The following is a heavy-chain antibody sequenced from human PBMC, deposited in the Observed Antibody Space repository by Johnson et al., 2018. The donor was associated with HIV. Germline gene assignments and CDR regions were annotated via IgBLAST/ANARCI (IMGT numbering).Heavy chain of an antibody. CDR2: IRYDGSNK. V-gene: IGHV3-30*02. J-gene: IGHJ3*02. Sequence: QMQLVESGGGVVQPGGSLRLSCAASGFTFSSYGMHWVRQAPGKGLEWVAFIRYDGSNKYYADSVKGLFTISRDNSKNTLYLQMNSLRVEDTAVYYCAKGEQLVISRKGHDAFDIWGQGTMVTVSS. D-gene: IGHD6-6*01. CDR1: GFTFSSYG. CDR3: AKGEQLVISRKGHDAFDI.